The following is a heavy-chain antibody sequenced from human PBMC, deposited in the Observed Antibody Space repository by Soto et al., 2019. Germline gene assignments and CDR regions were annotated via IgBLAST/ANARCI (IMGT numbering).Heavy chain of an antibody. J-gene: IGHJ4*02. CDR1: GFTFSSYG. CDR3: AKDLNWNWGHVFDY. V-gene: IGHV3-30*18. D-gene: IGHD1-7*01. CDR2: ISYDGSNK. Sequence: PGGSLRLSCAASGFTFSSYGMHWVRQAPGKGLEWVAVISYDGSNKYYADSVKGRFTISRDNSKNTLYLQMNSLRAEDTAVYYCAKDLNWNWGHVFDYWGQGTLVTVSS.